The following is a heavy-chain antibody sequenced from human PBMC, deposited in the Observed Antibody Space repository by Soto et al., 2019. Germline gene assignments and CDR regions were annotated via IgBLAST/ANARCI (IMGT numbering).Heavy chain of an antibody. CDR2: INWNGGST. CDR3: ARGIRKITLVRGVIIRPTYYYGMDV. Sequence: ASETLSLTCAVYGGSFSGYYWSWVRQAPGKGLEWVSGINWNGGSTDYADSVKGRFTISRDNAKNSLYLQMNSLRAEDTALYYCARGIRKITLVRGVIIRPTYYYGMDVWGQGTTVTVSS. V-gene: IGHV3-20*04. D-gene: IGHD3-10*01. J-gene: IGHJ6*02. CDR1: GGSFSGYY.